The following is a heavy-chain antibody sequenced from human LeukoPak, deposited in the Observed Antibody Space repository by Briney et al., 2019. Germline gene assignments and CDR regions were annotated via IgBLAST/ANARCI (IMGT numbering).Heavy chain of an antibody. J-gene: IGHJ4*02. CDR1: GFTFSRYW. Sequence: GGSLILSCAASGFTFSRYWMHWVRQAPGKGLVWVSYINSDGSSTRYADSVKGRFTISRDSAKNTLYLQMNSLRAEDTAVYYCARSVYYAGDYWGQGTLVTVSS. V-gene: IGHV3-74*01. CDR2: INSDGSST. CDR3: ARSVYYAGDY. D-gene: IGHD3-10*01.